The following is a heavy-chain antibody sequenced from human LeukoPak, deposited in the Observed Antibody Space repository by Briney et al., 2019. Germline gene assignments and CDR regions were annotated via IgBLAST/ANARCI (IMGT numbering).Heavy chain of an antibody. CDR3: ATYVKWAAGDV. V-gene: IGHV3-30*03. CDR1: GFTFSSYG. Sequence: GSLRLSCVASGFTFSSYGMHWVRQAPGKGLEWVAAISYAGTNKYYADSVKGRFTISRDNAKNSLFLQMNSLRAEDTAIYYCATYVKWAAGDVWGQGTTVSVSS. D-gene: IGHD1-26*01. J-gene: IGHJ6*02. CDR2: ISYAGTNK.